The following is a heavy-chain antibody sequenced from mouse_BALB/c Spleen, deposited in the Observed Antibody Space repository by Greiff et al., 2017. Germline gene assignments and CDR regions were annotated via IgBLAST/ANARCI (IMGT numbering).Heavy chain of an antibody. CDR1: GFTFSSYA. CDR2: ISSGGSYT. Sequence: EVQVVESGGGLVKPGGSLKLSCAASGFTFSSYAMSWVRQSPEKRLEWVAEISSGGSYTYYPDTVTGRFTISRDNAKNTLYLEMSSLRSEDTAMYYCARDYSSYGYWYFDVWGAGTTVTVSS. D-gene: IGHD1-1*01. J-gene: IGHJ1*01. CDR3: ARDYSSYGYWYFDV. V-gene: IGHV5-9-4*01.